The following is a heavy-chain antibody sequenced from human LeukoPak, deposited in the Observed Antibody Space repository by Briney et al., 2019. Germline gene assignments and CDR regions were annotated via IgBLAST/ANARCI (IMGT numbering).Heavy chain of an antibody. D-gene: IGHD1-26*01. J-gene: IGHJ5*02. CDR2: IDPSDSYT. V-gene: IGHV5-10-1*01. Sequence: GESLRISCKGSGYSFTTYWITWVRQMPGKGLEWMGRIDPSDSYTNYSPSFEGPVTISADRSITTAYVQWNSLKASDTAMYYCARQSKVGANVDTWGQGTLVTVSS. CDR3: ARQSKVGANVDT. CDR1: GYSFTTYW.